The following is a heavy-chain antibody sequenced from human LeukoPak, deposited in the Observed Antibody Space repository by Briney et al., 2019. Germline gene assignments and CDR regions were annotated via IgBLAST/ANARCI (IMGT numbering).Heavy chain of an antibody. CDR1: GFNFSKNW. V-gene: IGHV3-7*03. CDR2: IKQGGSEK. J-gene: IGHJ6*02. D-gene: IGHD3-10*01. CDR3: AKAGPPVDYYYGLDV. Sequence: GGSLRLSCAVSGFNFSKNWMTWVRQAPGKGLEWVADIKQGGSEKNYVESVKGRFTISRDNAKNSLYLQMNSLRPEDTALYYCAKAGPPVDYYYGLDVWGRGTTVTVSS.